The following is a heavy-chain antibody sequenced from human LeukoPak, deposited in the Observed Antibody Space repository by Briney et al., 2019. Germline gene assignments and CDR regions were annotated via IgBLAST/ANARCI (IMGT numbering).Heavy chain of an antibody. CDR2: IRYDGSNK. D-gene: IGHD5-24*01. Sequence: GGSLRLSCAASGFTFSSYGMHWVRQAPGKGLEWVAFIRYDGSNKYYADSVKGRFTISRDNSKNTLYLQMGSLRAEDMAVYYCARPGSEMATIGGHFYYFDYWGQGTLVTVSS. V-gene: IGHV3-30*02. CDR1: GFTFSSYG. CDR3: ARPGSEMATIGGHFYYFDY. J-gene: IGHJ4*02.